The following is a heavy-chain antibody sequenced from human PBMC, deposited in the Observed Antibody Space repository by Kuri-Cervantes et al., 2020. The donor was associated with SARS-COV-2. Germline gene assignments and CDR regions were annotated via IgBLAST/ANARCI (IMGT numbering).Heavy chain of an antibody. V-gene: IGHV4-59*08. D-gene: IGHD1-20*01. CDR3: ARRYNWNDGDYFDY. J-gene: IGHJ4*02. Sequence: SETLSLTCTVSDGSISDYYWSWIRQPPARGLEWLGYIYYSGVSHYNPSLKSRVTMSVDTSKNQFSLKLSSVTAADTAVYYCARRYNWNDGDYFDYWGQGTLVTVSS. CDR1: DGSISDYY. CDR2: IYYSGVS.